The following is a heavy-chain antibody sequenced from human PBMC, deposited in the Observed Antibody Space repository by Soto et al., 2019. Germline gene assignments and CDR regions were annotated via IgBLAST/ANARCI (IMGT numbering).Heavy chain of an antibody. CDR3: AKALQLWSPWDY. D-gene: IGHD5-18*01. V-gene: IGHV3-23*01. CDR2: ISYSSGTT. CDR1: GLTVSSYA. Sequence: GESLRLSCGASGLTVSSYAMSWVRQAPGKGLEWVSAISYSSGTTFYADSVKGRFTISRDNSRNTLYLQMNSLRAEDTAVFYCAKALQLWSPWDYWGQGT. J-gene: IGHJ4*02.